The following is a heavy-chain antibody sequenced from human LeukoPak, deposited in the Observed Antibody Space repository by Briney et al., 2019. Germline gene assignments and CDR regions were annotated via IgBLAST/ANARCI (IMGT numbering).Heavy chain of an antibody. D-gene: IGHD3-22*01. Sequence: PGGSLRLSCAASGFTVSSNYMSWVRQAPGKGLEWVSVIYSGGSTYYADSVKGRFTISRDNSKNTLYLQMNTLKPDDTAVYYCAKGGYYESSGTPPDHWGQGNLVTVSS. CDR2: IYSGGST. CDR3: AKGGYYESSGTPPDH. CDR1: GFTVSSNY. J-gene: IGHJ5*02. V-gene: IGHV3-66*01.